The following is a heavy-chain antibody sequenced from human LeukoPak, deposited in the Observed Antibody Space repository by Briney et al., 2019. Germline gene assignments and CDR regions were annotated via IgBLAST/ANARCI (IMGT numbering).Heavy chain of an antibody. V-gene: IGHV4-34*01. CDR3: ARETTGLARYFDY. Sequence: SETLSLTCAVYGGSFSGYYWSWIRQPPGKGLEWIGEINHSGSTNYNPSLKSRVTISVDTSKNQFSLKLSSVTAADTAVYYCARETTGLARYFDYWGQGTLVTVSS. D-gene: IGHD4-11*01. CDR2: INHSGST. CDR1: GGSFSGYY. J-gene: IGHJ4*02.